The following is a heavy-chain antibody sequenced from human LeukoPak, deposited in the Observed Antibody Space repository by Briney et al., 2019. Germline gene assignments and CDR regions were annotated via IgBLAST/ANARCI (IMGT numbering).Heavy chain of an antibody. CDR1: GFTFSSSA. Sequence: GGSLRLSCATSGFTFSSSAMSWVRQAPGKGLEWVSYISCNSSTIYYADSVKGRFTISRDNAKNSLYLQMNSLRAEDTALYYCSSRLAYCGGVCHLTDAFDIWGQGTMVTVSS. J-gene: IGHJ3*02. CDR2: ISCNSSTI. V-gene: IGHV3-48*01. D-gene: IGHD2-21*02. CDR3: SSRLAYCGGVCHLTDAFDI.